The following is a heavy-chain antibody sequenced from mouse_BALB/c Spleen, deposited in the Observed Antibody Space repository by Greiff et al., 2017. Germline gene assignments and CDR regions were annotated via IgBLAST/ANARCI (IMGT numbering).Heavy chain of an antibody. Sequence: EVKLMESGPELEKPGASVKISCKASGYSFTGYNMNWVKQSNGKSLEWIGNIDPYYGGTSYNQKFKGKATLTVDKSSSTAYMQLKSLTSEDSAVYYCARSNDGSTYYAMDYWGQGTSVTVSS. CDR3: ARSNDGSTYYAMDY. CDR2: IDPYYGGT. D-gene: IGHD2-3*01. J-gene: IGHJ4*01. CDR1: GYSFTGYN. V-gene: IGHV1-39*01.